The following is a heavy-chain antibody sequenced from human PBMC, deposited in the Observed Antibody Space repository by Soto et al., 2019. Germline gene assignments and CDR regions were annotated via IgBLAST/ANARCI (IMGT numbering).Heavy chain of an antibody. CDR3: ASPRRVCSANTCYSDFDY. D-gene: IGHD2-15*01. CDR1: GYIFTNFG. CDR2: IIPNNAKT. Sequence: ASVKVSCKTSGYIFTNFGITWVRQAPGQGFEWMGWIIPNNAKTNYAQKFQGRVTMTTDTSTNTVYMELRSLRSDDTAVYHCASPRRVCSANTCYSDFDYGGKGTLVTVSS. V-gene: IGHV1-18*01. J-gene: IGHJ4*02.